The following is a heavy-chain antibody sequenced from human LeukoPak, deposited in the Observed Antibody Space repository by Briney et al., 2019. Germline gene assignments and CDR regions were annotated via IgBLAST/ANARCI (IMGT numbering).Heavy chain of an antibody. CDR1: GFSFSRSY. CDR2: IKQDGVDK. J-gene: IGHJ4*02. Sequence: PGGSLRLSCAASGFSFSRSYMNWVRQAPGKGLEWVATIKQDGVDKYYVDSVKGRFTISRDTAKNSLFLQMNSLRAEDTAVYYCARDNPRQYDYVWGSYRYTGYFGYWGQGTLVTVSS. CDR3: ARDNPRQYDYVWGSYRYTGYFGY. D-gene: IGHD3-16*02. V-gene: IGHV3-7*01.